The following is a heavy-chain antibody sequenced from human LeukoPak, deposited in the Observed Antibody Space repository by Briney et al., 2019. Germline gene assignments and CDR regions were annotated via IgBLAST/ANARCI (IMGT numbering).Heavy chain of an antibody. Sequence: SETLSLTCTVSGGSISSSSYYWGWIRQPPGKGLEWIGEINHSGSTNYNPSLKSRVTISVDTSKNQFSLKLSSVTAADTAVYYCARHLSSSWYRTPFDYWGQGTLVTVSS. CDR2: INHSGST. CDR1: GGSISSSSYY. CDR3: ARHLSSSWYRTPFDY. J-gene: IGHJ4*02. D-gene: IGHD6-13*01. V-gene: IGHV4-39*01.